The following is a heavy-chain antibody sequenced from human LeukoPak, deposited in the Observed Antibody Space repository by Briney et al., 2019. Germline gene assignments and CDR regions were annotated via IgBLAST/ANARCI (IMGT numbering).Heavy chain of an antibody. CDR1: GGSFSGYY. D-gene: IGHD3-22*01. CDR3: ARDQSYDSSGNNWFDP. CDR2: INHSGST. J-gene: IGHJ5*02. V-gene: IGHV4-34*01. Sequence: PSETLSLTCAVYGGSFSGYYWSWIRQPPGKGLEWIGEINHSGSTNYNPSLKSRVTVSVDTSKNQFSLKLSSVTAADTAVYYCARDQSYDSSGNNWFDPWGQGTLVTVSS.